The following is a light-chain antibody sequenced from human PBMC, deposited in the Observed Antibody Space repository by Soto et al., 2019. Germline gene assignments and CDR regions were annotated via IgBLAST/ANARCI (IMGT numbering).Light chain of an antibody. CDR1: RSDIGGYTY. V-gene: IGLV2-14*03. CDR3: NSYRHGSTFV. Sequence: QSVLTQPASVSGSPGQSITISCTGTRSDIGGYTYVSWYQQYPGKAPKLLIYDVSNRPSGVSYRDSGSKSGNTATLTISGLQAEGEAYYFCNSYRHGSTFVFGSGTKLTVL. CDR2: DVS. J-gene: IGLJ1*01.